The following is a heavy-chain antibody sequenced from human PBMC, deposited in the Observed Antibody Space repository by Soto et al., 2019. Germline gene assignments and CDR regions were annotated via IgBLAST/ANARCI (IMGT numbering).Heavy chain of an antibody. V-gene: IGHV4-39*07. D-gene: IGHD3-22*01. CDR3: ARGLASFYDSSGYPYYFDY. CDR1: GGSISSSNYY. J-gene: IGHJ4*02. Sequence: SETLSLTCTVSGGSISSSNYYWGWIRQPPGKGLEWIGSIYYGSTYYNPSLKSRVTISVDRSKNQFSLKLSSVTAADTAVYYCARGLASFYDSSGYPYYFDYWGQGTLVTVSS. CDR2: IYYGST.